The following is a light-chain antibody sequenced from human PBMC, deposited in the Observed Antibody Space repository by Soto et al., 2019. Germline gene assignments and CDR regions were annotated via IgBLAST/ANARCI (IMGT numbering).Light chain of an antibody. CDR2: LAS. J-gene: IGKJ4*01. CDR3: QKYNSDPLT. Sequence: DIQMTQSPSSLSASVGDRVTITCRASQGISNYVAWYQQKPGEVPKLLIYLASTLQSGVPSRFSGSGSGTVFTLTISSLQPEDVATYYFQKYNSDPLTFGGGTKVEI. CDR1: QGISNY. V-gene: IGKV1-27*01.